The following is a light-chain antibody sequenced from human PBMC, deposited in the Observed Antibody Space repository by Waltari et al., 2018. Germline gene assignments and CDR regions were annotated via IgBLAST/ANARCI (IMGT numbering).Light chain of an antibody. J-gene: IGKJ4*01. CDR3: LQYHHWPLT. CDR2: AAS. CDR1: QSFSTN. V-gene: IGKV3-15*01. Sequence: EILLTQSPATLSVSPGERATLSCRASQSFSTNLAWYQQKPGQVPRLIIYAASTRATGVAARFSGSGSGTEFTLTISSLQSEDFAVYYCLQYHHWPLTFGGGTEVEIK.